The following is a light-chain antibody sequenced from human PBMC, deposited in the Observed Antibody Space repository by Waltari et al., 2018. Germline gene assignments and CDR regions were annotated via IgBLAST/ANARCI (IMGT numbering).Light chain of an antibody. CDR1: QTISTY. V-gene: IGKV1-39*01. CDR2: AAS. J-gene: IGKJ4*01. Sequence: DIQMTQSPSSLSASEGDRVPITCRASQTISTYLNWYQQKPGKAPKLLIYAASSLQVGVPSRFSGSGSGTDFKLTISSLQPEDFATYYCQQSYISPRTFGGGTKVEI. CDR3: QQSYISPRT.